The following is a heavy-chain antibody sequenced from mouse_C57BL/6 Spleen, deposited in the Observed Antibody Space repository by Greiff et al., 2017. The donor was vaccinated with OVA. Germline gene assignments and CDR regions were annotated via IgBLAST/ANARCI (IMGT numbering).Heavy chain of an antibody. Sequence: QVQLQQSGAELVMPGASVKLSCKASGYTFTSYWMHWVKQRPGQGLEWIGEIDPSDSYTNYNQKFKGKSTLTVDKSSSTAYMQLSSLTSEDSAVYYCARRSFITTVVPWYFDVWGTGTTVTVSS. J-gene: IGHJ1*03. CDR3: ARRSFITTVVPWYFDV. D-gene: IGHD1-1*01. CDR1: GYTFTSYW. CDR2: IDPSDSYT. V-gene: IGHV1-69*01.